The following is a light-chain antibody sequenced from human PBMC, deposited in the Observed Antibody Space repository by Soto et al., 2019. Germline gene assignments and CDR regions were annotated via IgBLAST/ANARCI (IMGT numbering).Light chain of an antibody. J-gene: IGKJ4*01. Sequence: ETVLTQSPATLSLSPGQRATFSCRASQSVGSYLAWYQQKPGQAPRLLIYDASNRATGVPARFSGSGSGTDVTLTITSLVPEDFAVYYCQQRTDWPLTFGGGTKLEI. CDR1: QSVGSY. CDR3: QQRTDWPLT. CDR2: DAS. V-gene: IGKV3-11*01.